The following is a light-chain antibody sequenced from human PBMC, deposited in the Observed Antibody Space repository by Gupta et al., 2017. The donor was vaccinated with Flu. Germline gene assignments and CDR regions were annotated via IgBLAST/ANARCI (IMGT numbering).Light chain of an antibody. Sequence: DFQMTQSPSSVSASVGDRVTITCRASQDITSWLAWYQQKPGKAPKLLIYDVSSLQSGVPSRFSGSGSGTDFTLTISSLQPEDFATYYCQQADSFPSFGQGTRLEIK. CDR2: DVS. V-gene: IGKV1-12*02. CDR1: QDITSW. CDR3: QQADSFPS. J-gene: IGKJ5*01.